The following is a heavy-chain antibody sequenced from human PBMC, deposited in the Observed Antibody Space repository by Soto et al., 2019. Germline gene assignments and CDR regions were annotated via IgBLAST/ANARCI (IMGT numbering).Heavy chain of an antibody. CDR2: IYYSGST. CDR3: ARSLVGATTLGFDY. CDR1: GGCMSSSSYY. D-gene: IGHD1-26*01. Sequence: PSATLSLTCTLSGGCMSSSSYYWGWIRPPPGKGLEWIGSIYYSGSTYHNPSLKSRVTISVDTSKNQFSLKLSSVTAADTAVYYCARSLVGATTLGFDYWGQGTLVTVSS. V-gene: IGHV4-39*01. J-gene: IGHJ4*02.